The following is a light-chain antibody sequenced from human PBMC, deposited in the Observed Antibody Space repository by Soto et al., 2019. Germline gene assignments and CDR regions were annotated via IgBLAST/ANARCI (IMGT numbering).Light chain of an antibody. CDR2: VNSDGSH. CDR3: QTWGTGIVV. Sequence: QLVLTQSPSASASLGASVKLTCTLSSGHSYYAIAWHQQQPEKGPRYLMKVNSDGSHSKGDGIPDRFSGSSSGAERYLTISSLQSEDEADYYCQTWGTGIVVFGGGTQLTVL. J-gene: IGLJ2*01. V-gene: IGLV4-69*01. CDR1: SGHSYYA.